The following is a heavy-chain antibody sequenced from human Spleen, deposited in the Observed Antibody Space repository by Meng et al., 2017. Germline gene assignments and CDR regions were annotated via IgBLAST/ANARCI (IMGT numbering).Heavy chain of an antibody. V-gene: IGHV3-49*04. D-gene: IGHD3-22*01. Sequence: GGSLRLSCTGYGFTFGDDGLSWVRQAPGKGLEWVGFIRGKDYGGTTEYAVSVKGRFTISRDAYKSIAYLQLNSLKTEDTAVYYCTRAIHYYDSSGYYYYYYGMDVWGQGTTVTVSS. CDR2: IRGKDYGGTT. CDR3: TRAIHYYDSSGYYYYYYGMDV. J-gene: IGHJ6*02. CDR1: GFTFGDDG.